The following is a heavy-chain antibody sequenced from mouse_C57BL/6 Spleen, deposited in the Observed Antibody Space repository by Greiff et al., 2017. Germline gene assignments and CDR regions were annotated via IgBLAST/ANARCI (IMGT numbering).Heavy chain of an antibody. V-gene: IGHV3-6*01. CDR1: GYSITSGYY. Sequence: EVQLQESGPGLVKPSQSLSLTCSVTGYSITSGYYWNWIRQFPGNKLEWMGYISYDGSNNYNPSLKNRISITRDTSKNQFFLKLNSVTTEDTATYYCARDYYDDDGGYFDVWGTGTTVTVSS. CDR2: ISYDGSN. D-gene: IGHD2-4*01. CDR3: ARDYYDDDGGYFDV. J-gene: IGHJ1*03.